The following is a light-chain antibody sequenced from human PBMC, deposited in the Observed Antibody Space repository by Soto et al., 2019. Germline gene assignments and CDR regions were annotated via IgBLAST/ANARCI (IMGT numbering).Light chain of an antibody. J-gene: IGLJ2*01. CDR1: SSDIGDYDY. CDR3: SSYTRSSSLV. Sequence: QSVLTQPASVSGSPGQSITISCTGTSSDIGDYDYVSWYQQHPGKAPKPMIYEVSNRPSGISNRFSGSKSGNTASLTISGLQPEDEADYYCSSYTRSSSLVFGGGTKLTVL. V-gene: IGLV2-14*01. CDR2: EVS.